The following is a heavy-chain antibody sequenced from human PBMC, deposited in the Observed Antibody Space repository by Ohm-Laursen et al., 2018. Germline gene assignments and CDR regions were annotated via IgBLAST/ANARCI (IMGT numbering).Heavy chain of an antibody. CDR1: GYTFTSYD. CDR3: ARAVRNQMLSTV. Sequence: GASVKVSCKTYGYTFTSYDISWVRQVSGQGLEWIGWVNPVSKNTVSVKDFRGRVTLTGDTSSSTAYMELRSLTSKGTAIYYCARAVRNQMLSTVWGQGTAVTVSS. J-gene: IGHJ6*02. CDR2: VNPVSKNT. V-gene: IGHV1-8*01. D-gene: IGHD2-2*01.